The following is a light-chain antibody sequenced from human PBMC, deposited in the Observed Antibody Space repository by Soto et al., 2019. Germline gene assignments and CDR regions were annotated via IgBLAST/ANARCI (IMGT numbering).Light chain of an antibody. Sequence: DIQMTQSPSSLSASVGDRVTITCRASQGIANYLAWYQQKPGKVPKLLIYAASTLEPGVPSRFSGSGFGTDFTLSISSLQPEYFATYYCQKYNGARFTFGPGTKLDIK. CDR1: QGIANY. V-gene: IGKV1-27*01. CDR3: QKYNGARFT. J-gene: IGKJ3*01. CDR2: AAS.